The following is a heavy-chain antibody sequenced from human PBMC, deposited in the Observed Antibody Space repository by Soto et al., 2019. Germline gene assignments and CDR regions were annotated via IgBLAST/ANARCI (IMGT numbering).Heavy chain of an antibody. Sequence: SETLSLTCTVSGGSISSYHWSWIRQPPGKGLEWIGYISYSGSTKYNPSLKSRVTISIDTSKNEFSLKVTSVTAADTAVYYCASSYYDSSGYYSSFGYWGRGTLVTVSS. CDR1: GGSISSYH. D-gene: IGHD3-22*01. CDR2: ISYSGST. V-gene: IGHV4-59*08. CDR3: ASSYYDSSGYYSSFGY. J-gene: IGHJ4*02.